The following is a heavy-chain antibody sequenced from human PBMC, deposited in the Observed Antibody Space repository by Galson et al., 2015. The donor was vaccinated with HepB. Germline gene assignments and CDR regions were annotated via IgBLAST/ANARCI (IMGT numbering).Heavy chain of an antibody. D-gene: IGHD1-14*01. J-gene: IGHJ4*02. CDR2: IYYSGGT. Sequence: ETLSLTCTVSGDSISRSTYYWSWIRQPPGKNLEWLGNIYYSGGTNYNRSLKGRVTVSVDTSKNLFSLKLTSVTTADTAVYYCARDRDPGMAEFWGQGTLVTVSS. CDR3: ARDRDPGMAEF. CDR1: GDSISRSTYY. V-gene: IGHV4-61*03.